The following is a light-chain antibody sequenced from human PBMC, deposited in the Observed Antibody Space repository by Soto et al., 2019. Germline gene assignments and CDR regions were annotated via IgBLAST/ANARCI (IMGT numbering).Light chain of an antibody. CDR3: QQKNFYSPEGLL. V-gene: IGKV1-5*01. Sequence: DIQLTQSPSTLSASVGERVAITCRASQTVNTWLAWYQHKPGKAPKLLIYDASVLETGVPSRFSGFSSGTEFPPTISSLQPDNFATYFGQQKNFYSPEGLLFGGGTKVEI. J-gene: IGKJ4*01. CDR1: QTVNTW. CDR2: DAS.